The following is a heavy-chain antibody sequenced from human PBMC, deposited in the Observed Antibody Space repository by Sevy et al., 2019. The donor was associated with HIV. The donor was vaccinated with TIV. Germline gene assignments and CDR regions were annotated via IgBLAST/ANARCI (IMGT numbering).Heavy chain of an antibody. V-gene: IGHV5-51*01. J-gene: IGHJ4*02. Sequence: GESLKISCKGSGYKFTSYWIGWVRQMPGKGLEWTGIIYPGDSDIRYSPSFQGQVTMSADKSISTAYLQWSSLKASDTAMYYCARQYYGSGSYYNSFLDYWGQATLVTVSS. CDR1: GYKFTSYW. CDR2: IYPGDSDI. D-gene: IGHD3-10*01. CDR3: ARQYYGSGSYYNSFLDY.